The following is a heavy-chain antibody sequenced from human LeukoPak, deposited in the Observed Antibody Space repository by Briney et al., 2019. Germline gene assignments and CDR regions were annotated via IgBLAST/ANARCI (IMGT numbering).Heavy chain of an antibody. D-gene: IGHD3-22*01. CDR2: IKQDGSEK. CDR3: AKGGLYYYDSSGR. J-gene: IGHJ4*02. Sequence: SGGSLRLSCAASGFTFSSYWMSWVRQAPGKGLEWVANIKQDGSEKYYVDSVKGRLTISRDNAKSSLYLQMNSLRAEDTAVYYCAKGGLYYYDSSGRWGQGTLVTVSS. CDR1: GFTFSSYW. V-gene: IGHV3-7*01.